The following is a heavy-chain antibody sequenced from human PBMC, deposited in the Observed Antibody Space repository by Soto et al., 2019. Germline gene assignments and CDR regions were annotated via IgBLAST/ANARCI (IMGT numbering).Heavy chain of an antibody. CDR2: MNPGSGDT. J-gene: IGHJ5*02. Sequence: AASVKVSCKASGYSFTNNDVSWVRQATGQGLEWMGWMNPGSGDTGYAQKFQGRVTMTRDISIATAYMELSSLRSDYTAIYYCATMEPFSSLNWFDPWGKVSRITASS. CDR3: ATMEPFSSLNWFDP. V-gene: IGHV1-8*01. CDR1: GYSFTNND. D-gene: IGHD1-1*01.